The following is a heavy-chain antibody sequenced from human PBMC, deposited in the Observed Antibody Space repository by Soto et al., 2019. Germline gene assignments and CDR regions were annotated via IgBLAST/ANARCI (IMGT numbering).Heavy chain of an antibody. D-gene: IGHD2-21*02. V-gene: IGHV3-23*01. J-gene: IGHJ4*02. CDR1: GFTFRSFA. CDR3: AKDDFTDRGDDYFDY. Sequence: PGGSLRLSCAASGFTFRSFAMSWVRQAPRKGLEWVAGIGASGDITWYADSVKGRLSISRDNSKNTLYLQLNSLRFEDTAVYYCAKDDFTDRGDDYFDYWGPGTLVTVSS. CDR2: IGASGDIT.